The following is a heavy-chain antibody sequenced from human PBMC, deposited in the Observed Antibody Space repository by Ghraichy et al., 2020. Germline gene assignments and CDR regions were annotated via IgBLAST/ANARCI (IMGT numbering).Heavy chain of an antibody. CDR1: GGSISGYY. J-gene: IGHJ4*02. CDR3: TIVQFLGYISTWTGFDI. Sequence: SETLSLTCTVSGGSISGYYWTWIRQPPGKGLEWVGYIHDSGRTNYDPSLKSRVTISLDTSKNQFSLKLNSVTAADTAVYYCTIVQFLGYISTWTGFDIWGQGTQVTVSS. V-gene: IGHV4-59*01. CDR2: IHDSGRT. D-gene: IGHD2-2*01.